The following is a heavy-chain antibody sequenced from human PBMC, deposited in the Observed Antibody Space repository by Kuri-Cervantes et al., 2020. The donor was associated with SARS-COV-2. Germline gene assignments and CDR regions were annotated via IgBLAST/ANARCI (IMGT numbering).Heavy chain of an antibody. J-gene: IGHJ2*01. V-gene: IGHV3-43D*03. CDR1: GFTFDDYA. CDR2: VSWDGGST. D-gene: IGHD3-22*01. Sequence: GGSLRLSCAASGFTFDDYAMHWVRQAPGKGLEWVSLVSWDGGSTYYADSVKGRFTISRDNSKNTLYLQMNSLRAEDTAVYYCARGGYYYDSSGYYMPGGEGYFDLWGRGTLVTVSS. CDR3: ARGGYYYDSSGYYMPGGEGYFDL.